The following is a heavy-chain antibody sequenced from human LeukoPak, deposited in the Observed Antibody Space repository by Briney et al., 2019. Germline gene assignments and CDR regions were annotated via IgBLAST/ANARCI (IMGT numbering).Heavy chain of an antibody. CDR3: ARQSIRYFDWLLTSLDYYYGMDV. D-gene: IGHD3-9*01. V-gene: IGHV1-18*01. CDR1: GYTFTSYG. Sequence: ASVKVSCKASGYTFTSYGISWVRQAPGQGLEWMGWISAYIGNPNYAQKLQGRVTMTTDTSTSTAYMELRSLRSDDTAVYYCARQSIRYFDWLLTSLDYYYGMDVWGQGTTVTVSS. CDR2: ISAYIGNP. J-gene: IGHJ6*02.